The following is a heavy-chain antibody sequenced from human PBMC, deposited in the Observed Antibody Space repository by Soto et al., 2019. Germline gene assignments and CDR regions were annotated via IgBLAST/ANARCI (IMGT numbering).Heavy chain of an antibody. J-gene: IGHJ4*02. CDR2: IYHSGRT. D-gene: IGHD3-16*01. CDR1: GGSISSCGYS. Sequence: QLQLKESGSGLVKPSQTLSLTCAVSGGSISSCGYSWSWIRQQPRKGLQWIGYIYHSGRTYYNPSLRRRVTTSVDRSKNQFSMKLSSLTAADTAEYYCALGGGLPRYYWGQGTLVTVSS. V-gene: IGHV4-30-2*02. CDR3: ALGGGLPRYY.